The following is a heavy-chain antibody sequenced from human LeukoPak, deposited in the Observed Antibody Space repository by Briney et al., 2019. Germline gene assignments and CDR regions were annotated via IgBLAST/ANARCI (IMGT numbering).Heavy chain of an antibody. CDR3: ARAQTYYYGSGSFDP. J-gene: IGHJ5*02. Sequence: GGSLRLSCAVSGLTFSSSWMDWVRQAPGKGLEWVASINPDGNKKYSADSVKGRFTISRDNAENSLYLQMNSLRVEDTAFYYCARAQTYYYGSGSFDPWGQGTLVTVSS. CDR1: GLTFSSSW. CDR2: INPDGNKK. D-gene: IGHD3-10*01. V-gene: IGHV3-7*01.